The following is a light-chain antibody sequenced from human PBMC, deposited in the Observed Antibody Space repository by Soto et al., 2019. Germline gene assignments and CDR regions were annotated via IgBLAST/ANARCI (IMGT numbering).Light chain of an antibody. Sequence: DIVMTQSPDSLAVSLGERATINFKSSHSFLSSSNNKNYLAWYQQRPGQPPKLLIYWASTRESGVPDRFSGSGSGTDFTLTISSLQAEDVAVYYCQQYYSTCTFGQGTRLEIK. CDR1: HSFLSSSNNKNY. V-gene: IGKV4-1*01. J-gene: IGKJ5*01. CDR2: WAS. CDR3: QQYYSTCT.